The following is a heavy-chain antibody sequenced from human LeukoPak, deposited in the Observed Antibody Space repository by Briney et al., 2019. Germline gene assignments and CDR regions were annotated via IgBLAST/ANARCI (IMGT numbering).Heavy chain of an antibody. CDR3: AKFHGIAVAGSNFDY. CDR2: ISYDGSNK. CDR1: GFTFSSYG. V-gene: IGHV3-30*18. J-gene: IGHJ4*02. D-gene: IGHD6-19*01. Sequence: SGGSLRLSCAASGFTFSSYGMHWVRQAPGKGLEWVAVISYDGSNKYYADSVKGRFTISRDNSKNTLYLQMNSLRAEDTAVYYCAKFHGIAVAGSNFDYWGQGTLVTVSS.